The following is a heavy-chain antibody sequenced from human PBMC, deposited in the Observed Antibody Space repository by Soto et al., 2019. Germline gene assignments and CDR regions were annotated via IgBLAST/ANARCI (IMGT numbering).Heavy chain of an antibody. CDR2: IYYSGST. D-gene: IGHD3-10*01. Sequence: QLQLQESGPGLVKPSETLSLTCTVSGGSISSSSYYWGWIRQPPGKGLEWIGSIYYSGSTYYNPSLKSRVTISLDTSKNQFSLKLSSVTAADTAGYDCARRVLWCGELEIYYWGQGTLVTVSS. CDR1: GGSISSSSYY. V-gene: IGHV4-39*01. J-gene: IGHJ4*02. CDR3: ARRVLWCGELEIYY.